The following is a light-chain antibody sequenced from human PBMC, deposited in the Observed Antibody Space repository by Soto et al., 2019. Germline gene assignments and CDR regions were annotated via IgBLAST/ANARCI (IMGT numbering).Light chain of an antibody. V-gene: IGKV3-11*01. J-gene: IGKJ1*01. CDR1: QSVSSY. Sequence: EIVLTQSPATLSLSPGERATLSCRASQSVSSYLAWYHQKPGQAPRPLIYDASSRATAIPARFSGSGSWTDFTLHISSRQHEDFAVYYCPLHSNWPPTWTFGQGTKVEIK. CDR3: PLHSNWPPTWT. CDR2: DAS.